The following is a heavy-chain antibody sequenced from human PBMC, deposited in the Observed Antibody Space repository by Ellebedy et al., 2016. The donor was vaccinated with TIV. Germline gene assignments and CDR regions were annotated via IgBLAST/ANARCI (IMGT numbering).Heavy chain of an antibody. V-gene: IGHV4-59*12. J-gene: IGHJ6*02. CDR2: IYYSGST. CDR1: GGSISSYY. Sequence: MPSETLSLTCTVSGGSISSYYWSWIRQPPGKGLEWIGYIYYSGSTNYNPSLKSRVTMSVDTSKNQFSLKLSSVTAADTAVYYCASHSGVITFGGVIQDYYYYGMDVWGQGTTVTVSS. D-gene: IGHD3-16*02. CDR3: ASHSGVITFGGVIQDYYYYGMDV.